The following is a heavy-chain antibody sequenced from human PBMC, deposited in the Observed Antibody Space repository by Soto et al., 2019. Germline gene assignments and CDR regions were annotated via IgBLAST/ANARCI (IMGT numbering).Heavy chain of an antibody. Sequence: ASVKVSCKASGYTFTSDGISWVRQAPGQGLEWMGWISAYNGNTNYAQKLQGRVTMTTDTSTSTAYMELRSLRSDDTAVYYCARSIAAAVDLDYWGQGTLVTVSS. J-gene: IGHJ4*02. CDR3: ARSIAAAVDLDY. CDR1: GYTFTSDG. CDR2: ISAYNGNT. D-gene: IGHD6-13*01. V-gene: IGHV1-18*01.